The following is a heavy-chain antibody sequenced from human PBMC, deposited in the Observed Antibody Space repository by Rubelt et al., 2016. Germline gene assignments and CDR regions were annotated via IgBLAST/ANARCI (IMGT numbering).Heavy chain of an antibody. V-gene: IGHV3-7*01. Sequence: PGGSLRLSCAASGFSLGGYSMDWVRQVPGKGLEWVANIKQDGSDKYYVDSVKGRFTISRDNAKNSVYLQMNSLRAEDTAVYYCATEGSGWYPFEFWGQGTLVTVSS. CDR2: IKQDGSDK. CDR1: GFSLGGYS. CDR3: ATEGSGWYPFEF. D-gene: IGHD6-19*01. J-gene: IGHJ4*02.